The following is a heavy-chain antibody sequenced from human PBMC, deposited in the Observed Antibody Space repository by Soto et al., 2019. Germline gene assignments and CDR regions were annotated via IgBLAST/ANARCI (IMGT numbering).Heavy chain of an antibody. J-gene: IGHJ4*02. Sequence: QLQLQEWGPGLVKSSETLSLICTVSGDSIRSTSYYWGWIRQPPGKGLEWIGSIFSSGGTYHNPSLQSRVAISVDTSKNQFSLEVRSVAAADTATYYCARHAGDIVLMIDFWGPGTLVSVSS. D-gene: IGHD2-8*01. V-gene: IGHV4-39*01. CDR2: IFSSGGT. CDR3: ARHAGDIVLMIDF. CDR1: GDSIRSTSYY.